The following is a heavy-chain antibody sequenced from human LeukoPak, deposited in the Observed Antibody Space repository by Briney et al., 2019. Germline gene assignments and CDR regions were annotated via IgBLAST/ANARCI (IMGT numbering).Heavy chain of an antibody. CDR3: AREVRVDYDSSGYYSAHFDY. D-gene: IGHD3-22*01. Sequence: GGSLGLSCAASGFTFDDYGMSWVRQAPGKGLEWVSGINWNGGSTGYADSVKGRFTISRDNAKNSLYLQMNSLRAEDTALYHCAREVRVDYDSSGYYSAHFDYWGQGTLVTVSS. CDR1: GFTFDDYG. V-gene: IGHV3-20*01. CDR2: INWNGGST. J-gene: IGHJ4*02.